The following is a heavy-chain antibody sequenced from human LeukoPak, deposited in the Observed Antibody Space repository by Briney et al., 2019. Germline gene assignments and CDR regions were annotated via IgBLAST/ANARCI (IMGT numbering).Heavy chain of an antibody. J-gene: IGHJ4*02. CDR2: IYYSGST. V-gene: IGHV4-31*03. Sequence: SETLSLTCTVSGGSISSGGYYWSWIRQHPGKGLEWIGFIYYSGSTYYNPSLKSRVTISVDTSKNQFSLKLSSVTAADTAVYYCAITPRYDTSGHPDYWGQGTLVTVSS. CDR1: GGSISSGGYY. D-gene: IGHD3-22*01. CDR3: AITPRYDTSGHPDY.